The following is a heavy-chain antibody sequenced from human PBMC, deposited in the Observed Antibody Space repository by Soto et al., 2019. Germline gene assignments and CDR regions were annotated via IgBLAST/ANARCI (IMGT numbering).Heavy chain of an antibody. D-gene: IGHD1-26*01. CDR2: ISGSGGST. CDR3: AKDWTGSPPFDY. V-gene: IGHV3-23*01. Sequence: GESLKISCAASGFTFSSYAMSWVRQAPGKGLEWVSAISGSGGSTYYADSVKGRFTISRDNSKNTLYLQMNSLRAEDTAVYYCAKDWTGSPPFDYWGQGTLVTVSS. CDR1: GFTFSSYA. J-gene: IGHJ4*02.